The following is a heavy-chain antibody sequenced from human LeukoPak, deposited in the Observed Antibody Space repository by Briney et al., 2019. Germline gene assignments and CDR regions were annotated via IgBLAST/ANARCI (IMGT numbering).Heavy chain of an antibody. CDR3: ARDSIISVYYFGSGSYNDGDY. Sequence: SETLSLTCTVSGYSISNGYYWGWIRPPPGKGLEWIGSISHSGTTFYNPSLKSRVTISVDTSKNHFSLKLSFVSAADTAVYYCARDSIISVYYFGSGSYNDGDYWGLGTLVTISS. V-gene: IGHV4-38-2*02. CDR1: GYSISNGYY. J-gene: IGHJ4*02. CDR2: ISHSGTT. D-gene: IGHD3-10*01.